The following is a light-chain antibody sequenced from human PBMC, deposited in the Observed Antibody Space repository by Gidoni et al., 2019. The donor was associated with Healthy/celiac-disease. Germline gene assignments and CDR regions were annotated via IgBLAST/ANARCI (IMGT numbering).Light chain of an antibody. Sequence: EIVLTQSPATLSLSPVERTTLSCRASQSVSSYLAWYQLKPGQAPRLLIYDASNRATGIPARFSGSGSGTDFPLTISSLEPEDFAVYYCQQRSNWLTFGGGTKVEIK. CDR2: DAS. J-gene: IGKJ4*01. CDR1: QSVSSY. CDR3: QQRSNWLT. V-gene: IGKV3-11*01.